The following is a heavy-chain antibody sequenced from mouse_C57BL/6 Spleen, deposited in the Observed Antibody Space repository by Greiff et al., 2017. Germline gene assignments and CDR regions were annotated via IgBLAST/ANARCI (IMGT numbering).Heavy chain of an antibody. J-gene: IGHJ2*01. CDR1: GFTFSDYG. CDR3: ARRRLLHYFDY. D-gene: IGHD2-3*01. CDR2: ISSGSSTI. Sequence: EVKLMESGGGLVKPGGSLKLSCAASGFTFSDYGMHWVRQAPEKGLEWVAYISSGSSTIYYADTVKGRFTLSRDNAKNTLFLQMTSLRSEDTAMYYCARRRLLHYFDYWGQGTTLTVSS. V-gene: IGHV5-17*01.